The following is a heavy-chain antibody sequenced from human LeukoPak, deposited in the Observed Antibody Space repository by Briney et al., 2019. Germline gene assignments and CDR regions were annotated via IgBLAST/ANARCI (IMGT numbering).Heavy chain of an antibody. CDR3: ARDLNRRAKLGYGDYYYGMDV. Sequence: GASVKVSCKASGYTFTSYYMHWVRQAPGQGLDWMGIINPSGGSTSYAQKFQGRVTMTRDTSTSTVYMELSSLRSEDTAVYYCARDLNRRAKLGYGDYYYGMDVWGKGTTVTVSS. J-gene: IGHJ6*04. CDR2: INPSGGST. V-gene: IGHV1-46*01. D-gene: IGHD4-17*01. CDR1: GYTFTSYY.